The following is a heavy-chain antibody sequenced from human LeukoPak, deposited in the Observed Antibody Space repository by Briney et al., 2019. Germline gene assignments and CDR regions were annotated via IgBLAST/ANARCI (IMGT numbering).Heavy chain of an antibody. CDR2: ISWNSGSI. Sequence: GGSLRLSCAASGFTFDDYAMHWVRQAPGKGLEWVSGISWNSGSIGYADSVKGRFTISRDNAKNSLYLQMNSLRAEDTALYYCAKANYGRYFDYWGQGTLVTVSS. CDR3: AKANYGRYFDY. V-gene: IGHV3-9*01. CDR1: GFTFDDYA. J-gene: IGHJ4*02. D-gene: IGHD4-17*01.